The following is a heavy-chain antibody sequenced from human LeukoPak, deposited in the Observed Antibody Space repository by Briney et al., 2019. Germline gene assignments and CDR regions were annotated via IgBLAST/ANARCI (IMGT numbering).Heavy chain of an antibody. CDR1: GFTFSTYG. CDR2: ISSDGSDK. J-gene: IGHJ4*02. V-gene: IGHV3-30*18. D-gene: IGHD1-26*01. CDR3: AKERLGATTPNPDY. Sequence: PGGSLRLSCAASGFTFSTYGMHWVRQAPGKGLEWVAVISSDGSDKYYTDSVKGRFTISRDNSKNTLYLQMSSLRADDTALYYCAKERLGATTPNPDYWGQGTLVIVSS.